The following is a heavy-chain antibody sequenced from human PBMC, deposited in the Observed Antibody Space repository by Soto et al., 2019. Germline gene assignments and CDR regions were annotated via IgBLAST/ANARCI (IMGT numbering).Heavy chain of an antibody. CDR1: GGIFSTYA. D-gene: IGHD3-10*01. CDR2: IIPIFGTP. J-gene: IGHJ4*02. CDR3: ARDGDVYGSGNYYDRMDF. V-gene: IGHV1-69*01. Sequence: QVQLVQSGAEVKKPGSSVKVSCKASGGIFSTYAISWLRQAPGQGLEGMGGIIPIFGTPNYGQRFQGRVTITAGESTTTCYMELSRMKSEDTAVYYCARDGDVYGSGNYYDRMDFWGQGALVTCSS.